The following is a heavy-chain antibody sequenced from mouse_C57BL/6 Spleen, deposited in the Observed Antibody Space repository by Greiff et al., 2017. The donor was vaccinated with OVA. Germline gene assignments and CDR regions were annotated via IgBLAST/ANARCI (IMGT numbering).Heavy chain of an antibody. CDR2: IDPSDSYT. J-gene: IGHJ2*01. D-gene: IGHD3-3*01. V-gene: IGHV1-50*01. CDR3: ARAAGLENFDY. Sequence: QVQLKQPGAELVKPGASVKLSCKASGYTFTSYWMQWVKQRPGQGLEWIGEIDPSDSYTNYNQKFKGKATLTVDTSSSTAYMQLSSLTSEDSAVYYCARAAGLENFDYWGQGTTRTVSS. CDR1: GYTFTSYW.